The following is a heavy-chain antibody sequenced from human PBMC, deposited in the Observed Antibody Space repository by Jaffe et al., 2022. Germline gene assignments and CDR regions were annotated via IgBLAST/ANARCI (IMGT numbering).Heavy chain of an antibody. V-gene: IGHV1-69*01. D-gene: IGHD2-15*01. CDR1: GGTFSSYA. CDR3: ARGYCSGGSCIPYYYYYYMDV. J-gene: IGHJ6*03. Sequence: QVQLVQSGAEVKKPGSSVKVSCKASGGTFSSYAISWVRQAPGQGLEWMGGIIPIFGTANYAQKFQGRVTITADESTSTAYMELSSLRSEDTAVYYCARGYCSGGSCIPYYYYYYMDVWGKGTTVTVSS. CDR2: IIPIFGTA.